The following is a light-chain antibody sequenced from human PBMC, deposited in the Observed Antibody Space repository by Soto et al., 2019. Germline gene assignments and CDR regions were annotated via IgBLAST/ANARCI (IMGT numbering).Light chain of an antibody. Sequence: QSVLTQPPSVSGAPGQRVTISCTGSSSNIGAGYEVHWYQQLPGTAPKLLIYGNSNRPSGVPDRFSGSKSGTSASLAITGLQAEDEADYYCQSYDSSLSGSKVFGGGTKVIVL. CDR1: SSNIGAGYE. J-gene: IGLJ3*02. CDR3: QSYDSSLSGSKV. CDR2: GNS. V-gene: IGLV1-40*01.